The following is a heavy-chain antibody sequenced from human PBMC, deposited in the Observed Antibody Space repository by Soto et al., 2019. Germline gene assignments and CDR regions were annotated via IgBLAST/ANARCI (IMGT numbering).Heavy chain of an antibody. D-gene: IGHD3-10*01. CDR3: ATDRRHYYGSGKSQWYYGMDV. Sequence: QVQLQESGPGLVKPSQTLSLTCTVSGGSISSGDYYWSWIRQPPGKGLEWIGYIYYSGSTDYNPSLKGRVTISIDTSKNQFSLKVSSVTAADTAVYYCATDRRHYYGSGKSQWYYGMDVWGQGTTVTVSS. J-gene: IGHJ6*02. CDR2: IYYSGST. CDR1: GGSISSGDYY. V-gene: IGHV4-30-4*08.